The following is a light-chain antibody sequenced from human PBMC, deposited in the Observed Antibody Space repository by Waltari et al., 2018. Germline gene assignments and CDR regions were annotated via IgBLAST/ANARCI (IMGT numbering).Light chain of an antibody. CDR3: SSYTSSSTWV. CDR1: STAVGVYNY. J-gene: IGLJ3*02. CDR2: EVT. V-gene: IGLV2-14*01. Sequence: QSALTQPASVSGSPGQSISISCPGTSTAVGVYNYVSWYQQCPGKAPKLMIYEVTNRPSGVSNRFSCSKSGNTASLTISGLQAEDEADYYCSSYTSSSTWVFGGGTKLTVL.